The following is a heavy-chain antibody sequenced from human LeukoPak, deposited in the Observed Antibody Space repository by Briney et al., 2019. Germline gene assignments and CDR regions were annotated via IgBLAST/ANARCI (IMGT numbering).Heavy chain of an antibody. CDR1: GGSISSSSYY. CDR3: AGTSSIAAPFDP. CDR2: IYYSGST. D-gene: IGHD6-6*01. J-gene: IGHJ5*02. V-gene: IGHV4-39*01. Sequence: PSETLSLTCTVSGGSISSSSYYWGWIRQPPGKGLEWIGSIYYSGSTYYNPSLKSRVTISVDTSKNQFSLKLSSVTAADTAVYYCAGTSSIAAPFDPWGQGTLVTVSS.